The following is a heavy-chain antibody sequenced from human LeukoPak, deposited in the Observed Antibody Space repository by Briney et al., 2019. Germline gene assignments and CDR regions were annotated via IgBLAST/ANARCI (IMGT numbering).Heavy chain of an antibody. J-gene: IGHJ4*02. CDR3: ARSSYYDSSGYHPYHFDF. CDR1: GFTVSSNY. CDR2: IYSGGST. Sequence: PGGSLRLSCAASGFTVSSNYMSWVRQAPGKGLEWVSLIYSGGSTNYADSVKGRFTISRDNSKNTLYLQMSSLRAEDTAVYYCARSSYYDSSGYHPYHFDFWGQGTLVTVSS. D-gene: IGHD3-22*01. V-gene: IGHV3-53*01.